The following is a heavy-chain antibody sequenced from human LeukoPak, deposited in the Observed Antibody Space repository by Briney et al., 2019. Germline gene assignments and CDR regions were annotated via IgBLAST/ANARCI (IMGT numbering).Heavy chain of an antibody. CDR1: GFTFSSYA. J-gene: IGHJ4*02. CDR3: ARLGCIAVACFDY. CDR2: ISSNGGST. V-gene: IGHV3-64*01. Sequence: GGSLRLSCAASGFTFSSYAMHWVRQAPGKGLEYVSAISSNGGSTYYTNSVKGRFTISRDNSKNTLYLQMGSLRAEDMAVYYCARLGCIAVACFDYWGQGTLVTVSS. D-gene: IGHD6-19*01.